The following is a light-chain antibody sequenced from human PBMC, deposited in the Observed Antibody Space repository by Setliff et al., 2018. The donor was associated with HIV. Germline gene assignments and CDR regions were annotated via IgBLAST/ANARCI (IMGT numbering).Light chain of an antibody. Sequence: SALTQPASVSGSPGQSITLSCTGTSSDVGGYNYVSWYQQHPGKAPKLIIYEVTNRPSGVSYRFSGSKSGNTASLTISGLQAEDEADYYCSSFTTTNALDVFGTGTKVTVL. CDR3: SSFTTTNALDV. CDR2: EVT. CDR1: SSDVGGYNY. J-gene: IGLJ1*01. V-gene: IGLV2-14*01.